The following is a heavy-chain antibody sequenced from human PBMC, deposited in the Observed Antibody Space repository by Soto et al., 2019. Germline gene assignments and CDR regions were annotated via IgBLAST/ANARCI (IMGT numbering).Heavy chain of an antibody. J-gene: IGHJ5*02. CDR1: GGTFSSYA. D-gene: IGHD6-13*01. CDR3: ASTYSSSWRWSWFDP. Sequence: ASVKVSCKASGGTFSSYAISWVRQAPGQGLEWMGGIIPIFGTANYAQKFQGRVTITADESTSTAYMELSSLRSEDTAVYYCASTYSSSWRWSWFDPWGQGTLVTVSS. V-gene: IGHV1-69*13. CDR2: IIPIFGTA.